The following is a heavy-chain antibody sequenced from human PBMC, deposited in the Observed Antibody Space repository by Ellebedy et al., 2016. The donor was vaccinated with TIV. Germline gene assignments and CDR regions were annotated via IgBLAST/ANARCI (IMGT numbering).Heavy chain of an antibody. CDR1: GFSFSDFY. J-gene: IGHJ4*02. Sequence: PGGSLRLSCAASGFSFSDFYIVWIRQAPGKGLERVSYISGSSGYTNYADSVKDRFTISRDNAKKSLILQMNSLRADDTAVYYCASVRGWVPGGGYFDSWGQGTLVTVSS. CDR3: ASVRGWVPGGGYFDS. CDR2: ISGSSGYT. D-gene: IGHD6-19*01. V-gene: IGHV3-11*06.